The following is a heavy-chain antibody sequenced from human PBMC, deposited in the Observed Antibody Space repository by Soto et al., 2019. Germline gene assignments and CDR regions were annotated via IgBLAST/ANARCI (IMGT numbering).Heavy chain of an antibody. D-gene: IGHD5-12*01. CDR3: ARGGYNYNGGYYYYGMDV. CDR2: IIPIFGTA. CDR1: GGTFSSYA. V-gene: IGHV1-69*13. Sequence: ASVKVSCKASGGTFSSYAISWVRQAPGQGLEWMGGIIPIFGTANYAQKFQGRVTITADESTSTAYMELSSLRSEDTAVYYCARGGYNYNGGYYYYGMDVWGQGTTVTVSS. J-gene: IGHJ6*02.